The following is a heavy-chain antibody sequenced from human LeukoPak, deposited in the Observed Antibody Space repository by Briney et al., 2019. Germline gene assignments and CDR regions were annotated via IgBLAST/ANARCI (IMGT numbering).Heavy chain of an antibody. Sequence: ASVKVSCKASGYTFTGYYMHWVRQAPGQGLEWMGWINPNSGGTIYAQKFQGRVTMTRDTSISTVYMELRSLRSDDTAVYYCARDVGYSSGWYGPSNWFDPWGQGTLVTVSS. CDR2: INPNSGGT. CDR1: GYTFTGYY. CDR3: ARDVGYSSGWYGPSNWFDP. V-gene: IGHV1-2*02. J-gene: IGHJ5*02. D-gene: IGHD6-19*01.